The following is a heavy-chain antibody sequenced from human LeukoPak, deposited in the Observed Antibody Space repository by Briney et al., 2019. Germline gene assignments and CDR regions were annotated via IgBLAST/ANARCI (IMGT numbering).Heavy chain of an antibody. V-gene: IGHV1-2*02. D-gene: IGHD6-6*01. J-gene: IGHJ4*02. CDR1: GYTFTGYY. CDR3: ARALTHSRHIYSSSSVGY. Sequence: ASVKVSCKASGYTFTGYYMHWVRQAPGQGLEWMGWINPNSGGTNYAQKFQGRVTMTRDTSISTAYMELSRLRSDDTAVYYCARALTHSRHIYSSSSVGYWGQGTLVTVSS. CDR2: INPNSGGT.